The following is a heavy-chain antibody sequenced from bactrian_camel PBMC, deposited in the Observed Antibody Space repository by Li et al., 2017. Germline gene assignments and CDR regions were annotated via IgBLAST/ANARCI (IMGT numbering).Heavy chain of an antibody. V-gene: IGHV3S40*01. CDR2: INSGGGTT. Sequence: VQLVESGGGLVQPGGSLRLSCAASGFTFSSYAMSWVRQAPGKGLEWVSQINSGGGTTYYADSVKGRFTISRDIAKNTVNLQMNSLKPEDTAVNYCVASEEAYLGAHTPCNYYTEGTQVTVS. J-gene: IGHJ4*01. CDR1: GFTFSSYA. D-gene: IGHD2*01.